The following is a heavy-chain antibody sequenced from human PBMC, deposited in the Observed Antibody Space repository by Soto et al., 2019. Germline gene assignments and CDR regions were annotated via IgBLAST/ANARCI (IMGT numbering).Heavy chain of an antibody. CDR3: ARSGGNYWFDP. CDR1: GFSVSRNY. Sequence: EVQLVESGGGLVQPGGSLRLSCAASGFSVSRNYMKWVRQAPGKGLEWVSVIYSGGSTYYADSVKGRFTISRDNSKNTGYLQMNSLRAEDTAVYYCARSGGNYWFDPWGQGTLVIVSS. V-gene: IGHV3-66*01. D-gene: IGHD2-21*02. CDR2: IYSGGST. J-gene: IGHJ5*02.